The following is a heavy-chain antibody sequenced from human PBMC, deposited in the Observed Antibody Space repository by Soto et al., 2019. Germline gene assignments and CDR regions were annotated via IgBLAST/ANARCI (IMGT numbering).Heavy chain of an antibody. CDR2: ISGSGGST. V-gene: IGHV3-23*01. Sequence: GVSLRLSCAASGFTFSSYAMSWVRQAPGKGLEWVSAISGSGGSTYYADSVKGRFTISRDNSKNTLYLQMNSLRAEDTAVYYCAKSMGHTTIMVGLDPWGQGTLVTVSS. CDR3: AKSMGHTTIMVGLDP. D-gene: IGHD5-12*01. J-gene: IGHJ5*02. CDR1: GFTFSSYA.